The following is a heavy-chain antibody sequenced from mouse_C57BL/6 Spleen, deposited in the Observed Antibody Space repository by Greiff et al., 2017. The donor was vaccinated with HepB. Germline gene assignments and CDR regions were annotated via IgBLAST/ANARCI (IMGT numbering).Heavy chain of an antibody. CDR1: GNTFTSYW. CDR3: ARAGYYGSSAMDY. V-gene: IGHV1-61*01. CDR2: IYPSDSET. J-gene: IGHJ4*01. Sequence: QVQLQQPGAGLLRPGSSVKLSCKASGNTFTSYWRDGVKQRPGQGLEWIGNIYPSDSETHYNQKFKDKATLTVDKSSSTAYMQLSSLTSEDSAVYYCARAGYYGSSAMDYWGQGTSVTVSS. D-gene: IGHD1-1*01.